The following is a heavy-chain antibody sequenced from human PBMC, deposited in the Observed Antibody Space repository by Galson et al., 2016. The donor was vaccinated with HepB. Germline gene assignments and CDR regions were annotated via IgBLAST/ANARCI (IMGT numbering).Heavy chain of an antibody. CDR2: ISWNSDHT. CDR1: GFKFDEYA. Sequence: SLRLSCAASGFKFDEYAMNWVRQAPGKGLEWVSVISWNSDHTVYVDSVRGRFTISRDIAKSIAYLQMNSLKTEDTAMYYCTRNVGIAAAPRIWGQGTMVIVSS. D-gene: IGHD6-13*01. CDR3: TRNVGIAAAPRI. V-gene: IGHV3-9*01. J-gene: IGHJ3*02.